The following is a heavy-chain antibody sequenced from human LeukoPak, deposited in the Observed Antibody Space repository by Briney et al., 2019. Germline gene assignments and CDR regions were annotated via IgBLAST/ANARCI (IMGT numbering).Heavy chain of an antibody. Sequence: GGSLRLSCAASGFTFGTYAMNWVRQAPGRGLEWVSGISGSAGLTYYADSVKGRFTISRDNSKNMVFLQMNSLRAEDTAVYYCVKDGTWIFNYNFDYWGQGTLVTVSA. CDR2: ISGSAGLT. J-gene: IGHJ4*02. D-gene: IGHD4-11*01. CDR3: VKDGTWIFNYNFDY. V-gene: IGHV3-23*01. CDR1: GFTFGTYA.